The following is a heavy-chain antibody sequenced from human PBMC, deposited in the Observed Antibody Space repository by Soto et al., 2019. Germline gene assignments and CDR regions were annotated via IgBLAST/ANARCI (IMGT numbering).Heavy chain of an antibody. J-gene: IGHJ5*02. V-gene: IGHV1-18*01. CDR2: ISAYNGNT. D-gene: IGHD6-6*01. CDR3: ARVSSMAAPTNRFDP. Sequence: ASVKVSCKASGYTFTSYGISWVRQAPGQGLEWMGWISAYNGNTNYAQKLQGRVTMTTDTSTSTAYMELRSLRSDDTAVYYCARVSSMAAPTNRFDPWGQGTLVTVSS. CDR1: GYTFTSYG.